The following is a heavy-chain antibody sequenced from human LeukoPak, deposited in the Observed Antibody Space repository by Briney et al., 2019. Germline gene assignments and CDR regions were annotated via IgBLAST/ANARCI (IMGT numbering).Heavy chain of an antibody. CDR1: GYTFTSYG. CDR2: IGAYNGNT. CDR3: ARDFHPHSSSGGFDY. Sequence: ASVKVSCKASGYTFTSYGISWVRQAPGQGLEWMGWIGAYNGNTNYAQKLQGRVTMTTDTSTSTAYMELRSLRSDDTAVYYCARDFHPHSSSGGFDYWGQGTLVTVSS. J-gene: IGHJ4*02. V-gene: IGHV1-18*01. D-gene: IGHD6-6*01.